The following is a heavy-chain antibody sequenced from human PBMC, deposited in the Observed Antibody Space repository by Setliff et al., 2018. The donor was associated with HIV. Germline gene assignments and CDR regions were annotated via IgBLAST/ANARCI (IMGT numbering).Heavy chain of an antibody. V-gene: IGHV1-18*01. D-gene: IGHD2-2*01. CDR1: GYTFTNYG. CDR2: ISAYNGNT. J-gene: IGHJ6*03. CDR3: ATSSRIYYYSYMDV. Sequence: ASVKVSCKASGYTFTNYGISWVRQAPGQGLEWMGWISAYNGNTNYAQKLQARVTMTTDTSTSTAYMELRSLRSDDTAVYYCATSSRIYYYSYMDVWGKGTTVTVSS.